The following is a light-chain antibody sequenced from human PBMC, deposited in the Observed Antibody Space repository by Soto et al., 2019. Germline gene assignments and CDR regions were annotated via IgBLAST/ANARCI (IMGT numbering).Light chain of an antibody. V-gene: IGKV3-20*01. CDR1: QSVSSSY. CDR3: QQYGSSLWT. Sequence: EIVLTQSPGTLSLSAGERATLSCRASQSVSSSYLAWYQQTHGKAPRLLIYGASSRDTGIPDRFSGSGSGTDFTLTISRLEPEDFEVYYCQQYGSSLWTFGQGTKVDIK. CDR2: GAS. J-gene: IGKJ1*01.